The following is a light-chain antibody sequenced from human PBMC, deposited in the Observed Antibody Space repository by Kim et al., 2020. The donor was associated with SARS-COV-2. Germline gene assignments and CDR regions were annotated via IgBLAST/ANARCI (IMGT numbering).Light chain of an antibody. CDR3: QVWDSSSDHPV. J-gene: IGLJ1*01. CDR1: NIGSKS. Sequence: APGKTARMTCGGNNIGSKSVPWYQQKPGQAPVLVIYYDSDRPSGIPERFSGSNSGNTATLTISRVEAGDEADYYCQVWDSSSDHPVFGTGTKVTVL. CDR2: YDS. V-gene: IGLV3-21*04.